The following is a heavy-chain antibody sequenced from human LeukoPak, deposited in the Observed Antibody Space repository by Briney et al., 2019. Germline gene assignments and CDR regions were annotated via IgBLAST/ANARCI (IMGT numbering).Heavy chain of an antibody. D-gene: IGHD1-14*01. CDR2: INHSGST. CDR3: AAGRSDGNYYYYGMDV. J-gene: IGHJ6*02. Sequence: SETLSLTCAVSGGSFSGYYWSWIRQPPGKGLEWIGEINHSGSTNYNPSLKSRVTISVDTSKNQFSLKLSSVTAADTAVYYCAAGRSDGNYYYYGMDVWGQGTTVTVSS. V-gene: IGHV4-34*01. CDR1: GGSFSGYY.